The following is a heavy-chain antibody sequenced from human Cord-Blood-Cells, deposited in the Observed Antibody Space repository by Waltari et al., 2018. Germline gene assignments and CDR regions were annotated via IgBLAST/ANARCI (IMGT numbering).Heavy chain of an antibody. D-gene: IGHD1-7*01. V-gene: IGHV3-73*02. J-gene: IGHJ4*02. CDR3: TRLGSNWNYY. CDR1: GFTFSGSA. Sequence: EVQLVESGGGLVQPGGSLKLSCAASGFTFSGSAMHWVRQASGKGLEWVGRIRSKANSYATAYAASVKGRFTISRDDSKNTAYLQMNSLKTEDTAVYYCTRLGSNWNYYWGQGTLVTVSS. CDR2: IRSKANSYAT.